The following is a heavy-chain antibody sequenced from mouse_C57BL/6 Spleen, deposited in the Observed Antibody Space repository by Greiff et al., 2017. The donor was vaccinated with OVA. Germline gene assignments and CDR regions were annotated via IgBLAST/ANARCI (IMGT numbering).Heavy chain of an antibody. V-gene: IGHV1-22*01. D-gene: IGHD4-1*01. J-gene: IGHJ3*01. Sequence: EVQLKQSGPELVKPGASVKMSCKASGYTFTDYNMHWVKQSHGKSLEWIGYINPNNGGTSYNQKFKGKATLTVNKSSSTAYMELRSLTSEDSAVYYCAREGLGRGFAYWGQGTLVTVSA. CDR1: GYTFTDYN. CDR3: AREGLGRGFAY. CDR2: INPNNGGT.